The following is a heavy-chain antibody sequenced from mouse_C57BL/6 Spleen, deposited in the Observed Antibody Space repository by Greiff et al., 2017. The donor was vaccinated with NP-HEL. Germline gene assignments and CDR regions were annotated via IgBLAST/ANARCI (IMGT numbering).Heavy chain of an antibody. J-gene: IGHJ4*01. CDR2: IWRGGST. Sequence: VQLQQSGPGLVQPSQSLSITCTVSGFSLTSYGVHWVRQSPGKGLEWLGVIWRGGSTDYNAAFMSRLSITKDNSKSQVFFKMNSLQADDTAIYYCVPSSTGYYAMDYWGQGTSVTVSS. V-gene: IGHV2-5*01. CDR1: GFSLTSYG. D-gene: IGHD4-1*02. CDR3: VPSSTGYYAMDY.